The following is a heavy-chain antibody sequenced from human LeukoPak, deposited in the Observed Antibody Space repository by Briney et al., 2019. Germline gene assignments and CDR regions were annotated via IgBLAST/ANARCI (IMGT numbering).Heavy chain of an antibody. CDR1: GGSIISNY. V-gene: IGHV4-4*07. CDR3: ARLKFDSTGYSPGYYMDV. D-gene: IGHD3-22*01. J-gene: IGHJ6*03. CDR2: IYSSGIT. Sequence: SETLSLTCTVSGGSIISNYWNWIRQPAGKGLEWIGRIYSSGITDYNPSLKSRVTMSLDTSKKQFSLKLRSVTAADTAVYYCARLKFDSTGYSPGYYMDVWGKGTTVTVFS.